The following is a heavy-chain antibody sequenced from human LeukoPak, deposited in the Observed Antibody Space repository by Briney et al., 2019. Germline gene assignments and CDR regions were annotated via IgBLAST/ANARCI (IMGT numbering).Heavy chain of an antibody. Sequence: DPGRSLRLSCAASGFTFSTYGMHWVRQAPGKGLEWVAVIWYDGGSKYYADSVKGRFTISRDNSKNTLYLQMNSLRAEDTAVYYCARERNGDYTLLYWGQGSLVTVSS. D-gene: IGHD4-17*01. CDR1: GFTFSTYG. CDR2: IWYDGGSK. V-gene: IGHV3-33*01. CDR3: ARERNGDYTLLY. J-gene: IGHJ4*02.